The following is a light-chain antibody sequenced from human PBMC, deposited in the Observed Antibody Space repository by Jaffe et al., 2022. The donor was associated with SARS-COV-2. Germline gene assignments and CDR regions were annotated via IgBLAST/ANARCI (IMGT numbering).Light chain of an antibody. CDR2: EAS. CDR3: QQYHTYSLT. V-gene: IGKV1-5*03. Sequence: DIQMTQSPSTLSASVGDRVTITCRVSHDINKWLAWYQQEPGKAPKLLIHEASRLESGVPSRFSGSGSGTEFTLTISSLQPDDFATYYCQQYHTYSLTFGQGTKVEVK. J-gene: IGKJ1*01. CDR1: HDINKW.